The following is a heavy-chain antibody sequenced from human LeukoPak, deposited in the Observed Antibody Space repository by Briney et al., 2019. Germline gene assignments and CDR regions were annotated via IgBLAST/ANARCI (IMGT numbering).Heavy chain of an antibody. J-gene: IGHJ4*02. D-gene: IGHD2-2*01. CDR3: ARLGPIVVVPAARYFDY. CDR2: IYYSGST. Sequence: SETLSLTCTVSGGSISSGGYYWSWIRQHPGKGLEWIGYIYYSGSTNYNPSLKSRVTISVDTSKNQFSLKLSSVTAADTAVYYCARLGPIVVVPAARYFDYWGQGTLVTVSS. CDR1: GGSISSGGYY. V-gene: IGHV4-61*08.